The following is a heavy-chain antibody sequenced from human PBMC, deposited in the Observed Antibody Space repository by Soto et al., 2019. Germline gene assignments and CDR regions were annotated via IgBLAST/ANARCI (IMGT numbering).Heavy chain of an antibody. J-gene: IGHJ4*02. CDR1: GFTLSSYS. D-gene: IGHD3-16*01. CDR2: ISSSSSYI. Sequence: GESLKISCAASGFTLSSYSMNWVRQAPGKGLEWVSSISSSSSYIYYADSVKGRFTISRDNAKNSLYLQMNSLRAEDTAVYYCATVEGAENDYWGQGTLVTVSS. V-gene: IGHV3-21*01. CDR3: ATVEGAENDY.